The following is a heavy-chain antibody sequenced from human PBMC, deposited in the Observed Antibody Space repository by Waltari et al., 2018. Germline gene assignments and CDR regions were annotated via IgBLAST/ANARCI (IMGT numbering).Heavy chain of an antibody. CDR2: ISWNRGSI. CDR3: AKRSNVGFYFDY. D-gene: IGHD1-26*01. CDR1: GFTFDDYA. Sequence: EVQLVESGGGLVQPGRSLRLSCAASGFTFDDYAMHWVRQAPGKGLEWVSGISWNRGSIGHADSVKGRITIDRDNAKNSLYLQMNSLRAEDTALYYCAKRSNVGFYFDYWGQGTLVTVSS. J-gene: IGHJ4*02. V-gene: IGHV3-9*01.